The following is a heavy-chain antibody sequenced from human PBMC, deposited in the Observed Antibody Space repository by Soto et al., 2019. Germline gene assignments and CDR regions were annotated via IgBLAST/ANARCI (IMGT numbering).Heavy chain of an antibody. J-gene: IGHJ5*02. V-gene: IGHV4-61*08. CDR3: ARSPNIVVVPAASWFDP. CDR1: GFSLSTSGMC. D-gene: IGHD2-2*01. Sequence: LVNPTQTLTLTCTFSGFSLSTSGMCVSWIRQPPGKGLEWIGYIYYSGSTNYNPSLKSRVTISVDTSKNQFSLKLSSVTAADTAVYYCARSPNIVVVPAASWFDPWGQGTLVTVSS. CDR2: IYYSGST.